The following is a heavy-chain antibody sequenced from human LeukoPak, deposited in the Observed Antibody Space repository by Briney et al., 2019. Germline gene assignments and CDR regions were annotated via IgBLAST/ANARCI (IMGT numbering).Heavy chain of an antibody. CDR2: ISGYNGNT. D-gene: IGHD6-13*01. J-gene: IGHJ4*02. CDR3: ARDLPGVIAAGFDY. CDR1: GYTFTSYA. V-gene: IGHV1-18*01. Sequence: ASVKVSCKASGYTFTSYAMNWVRQAPGQGLEWMGWISGYNGNTNYAQKFLGRVSMTADTATSTAYMELRSLTSDDTAMYYCARDLPGVIAAGFDYWGQGTLVTVSS.